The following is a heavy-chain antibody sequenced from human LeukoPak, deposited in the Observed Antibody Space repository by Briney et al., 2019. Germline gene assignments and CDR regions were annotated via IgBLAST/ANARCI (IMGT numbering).Heavy chain of an antibody. D-gene: IGHD1-26*01. J-gene: IGHJ6*03. Sequence: GGPLRLSCAASGFSFSDYAMIWVRQAPGKGLEWVSAVSGGGGSRFYADSVKGRFTISRDNSKNTQFLQMTSLRADDTAVYYCAKSGSYPGGYYYYMDVWGKGTTVTVSS. CDR2: VSGGGGSR. CDR3: AKSGSYPGGYYYYMDV. CDR1: GFSFSDYA. V-gene: IGHV3-23*01.